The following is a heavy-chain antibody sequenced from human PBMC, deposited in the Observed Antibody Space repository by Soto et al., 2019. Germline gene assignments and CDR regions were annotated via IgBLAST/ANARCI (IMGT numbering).Heavy chain of an antibody. J-gene: IGHJ6*02. D-gene: IGHD5-12*01. CDR2: ISYDGSNK. V-gene: IGHV3-30-3*01. Sequence: LRLSCAASGFTFSSYAMHWVRQAPGKGLEWVAVISYDGSNKYYADSVKGRFTISRDNSKNTLYLQMNSLRAEDTAVYYCARRTDRVAQYYYYYYGMDVWGQGTTVTVSS. CDR3: ARRTDRVAQYYYYYYGMDV. CDR1: GFTFSSYA.